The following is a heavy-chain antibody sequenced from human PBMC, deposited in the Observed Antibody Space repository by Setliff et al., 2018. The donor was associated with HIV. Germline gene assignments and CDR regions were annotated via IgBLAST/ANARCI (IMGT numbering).Heavy chain of an antibody. CDR1: GGTFISYG. CDR2: FDPEDGET. CDR3: ASYFHSSGRFDY. V-gene: IGHV1-24*01. Sequence: GASVQVSCKASGGTFISYGISWVRQAPGKGLEWMGGFDPEDGETIYAQKFQGRVTMTEDTSTDTAYMELSSLRSEDTAVYYCASYFHSSGRFDYWGQGTLVTVSS. D-gene: IGHD6-19*01. J-gene: IGHJ4*02.